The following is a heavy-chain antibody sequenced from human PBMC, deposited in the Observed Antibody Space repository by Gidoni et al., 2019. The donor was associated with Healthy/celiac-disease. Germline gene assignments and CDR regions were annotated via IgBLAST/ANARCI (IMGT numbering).Heavy chain of an antibody. CDR1: GFTFSSYW. CDR3: ARALLYCTNGVCYHYGMDV. J-gene: IGHJ6*02. CDR2: INSDGSST. Sequence: EVQLVESGGGLVQPVGSLRLSCAASGFTFSSYWMHWVRQAPGKGLVWVSRINSDGSSTSYADSVKGRFTISRDNAKNTLYLQMNSLRAEDTAVYYCARALLYCTNGVCYHYGMDVWGQGTTVTVSS. D-gene: IGHD2-8*01. V-gene: IGHV3-74*01.